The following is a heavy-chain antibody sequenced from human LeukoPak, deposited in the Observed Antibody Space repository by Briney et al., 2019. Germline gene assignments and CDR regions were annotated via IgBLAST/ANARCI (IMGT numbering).Heavy chain of an antibody. CDR3: LRDLNWSLDQ. CDR1: GFTFSNYM. D-gene: IGHD1-20*01. CDR2: INSDGITI. J-gene: IGHJ4*02. Sequence: GGSLRLSCAASGFTFSNYMMHWVRQAPGKGLVWVSRINSDGITITYADSVKGRFTISRDNAKNTLYLQMNSLRAEDTAVYYCLRDLNWSLDQWGQGTLVTVSS. V-gene: IGHV3-74*01.